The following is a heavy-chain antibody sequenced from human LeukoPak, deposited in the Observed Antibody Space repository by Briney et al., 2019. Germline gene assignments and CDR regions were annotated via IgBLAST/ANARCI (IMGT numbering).Heavy chain of an antibody. J-gene: IGHJ3*02. CDR3: ARDYCSSTSCRHGAFDI. Sequence: SETLSLTCAVYGGSFRSYYWSWIRQPPGKGLEWIGQINHSGSTTYNPSLKSRVTISVDTSRNQFSLKLSSVTAADTAVYYCARDYCSSTSCRHGAFDIWGQGTMVTVSS. V-gene: IGHV4-34*01. CDR2: INHSGST. CDR1: GGSFRSYY. D-gene: IGHD2-2*01.